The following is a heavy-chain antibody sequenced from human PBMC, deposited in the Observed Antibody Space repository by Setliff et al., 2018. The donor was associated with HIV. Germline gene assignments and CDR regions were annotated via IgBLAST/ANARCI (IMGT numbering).Heavy chain of an antibody. CDR1: GYTLTSYY. CDR3: ARERAGFEAFDI. J-gene: IGHJ3*02. CDR2: INPSGGST. Sequence: ASVKVSCKASGYTLTSYYMHWVRQAPGQGLEWMGIINPSGGSTSYAQKFQGRVTMTRDTSTSTVYMELSSLRSEDTAVYYCARERAGFEAFDIWGQGTMVTVSS. V-gene: IGHV1-46*01.